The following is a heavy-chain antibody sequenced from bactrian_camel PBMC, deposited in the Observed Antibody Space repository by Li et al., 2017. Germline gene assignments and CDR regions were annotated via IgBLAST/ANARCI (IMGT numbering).Heavy chain of an antibody. CDR3: AIGLHLEIMGSWADADFEY. CDR2: IDSDGNV. V-gene: IGHV3S9*01. J-gene: IGHJ6*01. CDR1: VSTYSSYC. Sequence: HVQLVESGGGSVQAGGSLRLSCTASVSTYSSYCLGWFRQIPGKERDGVATIDSDGNVEYADSVKGRFTISQDTAKNMLYLFMNDLKPDDTDMYYCAIGLHLEIMGSWADADFEYWGQGTQVTVS. D-gene: IGHD3*01.